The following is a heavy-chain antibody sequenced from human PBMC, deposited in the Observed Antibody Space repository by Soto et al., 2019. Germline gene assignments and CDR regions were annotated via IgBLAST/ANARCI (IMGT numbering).Heavy chain of an antibody. CDR2: ISGGTT. J-gene: IGHJ4*02. V-gene: IGHV3-23*01. CDR1: GSTFSSDV. Sequence: GGSLRLSCVASGSTFSSDVMSWVRQAPGKGLEWVSGISGGTTYYADSVKGRFTISRDNFKNTLFLQMNSLRAEDTAVYYCAREKSSIGFFDYWDQGTQVTVS. D-gene: IGHD6-19*01. CDR3: AREKSSIGFFDY.